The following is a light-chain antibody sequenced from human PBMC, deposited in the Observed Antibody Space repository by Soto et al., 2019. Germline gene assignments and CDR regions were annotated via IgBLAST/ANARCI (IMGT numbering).Light chain of an antibody. CDR3: SSYTSSSTQVV. J-gene: IGLJ2*01. CDR1: SSDVGGYNY. V-gene: IGLV2-14*01. CDR2: EVS. Sequence: QSALTQPASVSGSPGQSITISCTGTSSDVGGYNYVSWYQQYPARAPKLMIYEVSNRPSGVSNRFSGSKSGNTASLTISGLQAEDEADYYCSSYTSSSTQVVFGGGTKVTVL.